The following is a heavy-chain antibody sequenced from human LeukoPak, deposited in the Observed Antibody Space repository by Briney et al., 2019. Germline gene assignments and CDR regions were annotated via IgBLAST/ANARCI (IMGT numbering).Heavy chain of an antibody. Sequence: SETLSLTCTVSGDFITTNYWSWIRQPAGKGLEWIGRIYTGGSTNYNPSLKSRVTMSVDTSKSQFSLKLNSVTAADTAVYYCASGAARPVVVDYRRQGTLVTVSS. CDR2: IYTGGST. CDR1: GDFITTNY. CDR3: ASGAARPVVVDY. J-gene: IGHJ4*02. D-gene: IGHD6-6*01. V-gene: IGHV4-4*07.